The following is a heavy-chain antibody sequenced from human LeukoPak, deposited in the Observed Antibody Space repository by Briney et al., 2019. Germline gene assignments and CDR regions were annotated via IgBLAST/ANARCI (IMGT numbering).Heavy chain of an antibody. J-gene: IGHJ4*02. CDR2: IRSKANSYAT. Sequence: GGSLRLSCAASGFTFSGSAMHWVRQASGKGLEWVGRIRSKANSYATAYAASVKGRFTISRDDSKNTAYLQMNSLKTEDTAVYYCTLLADYGDYVSFWGQGTLVTVSS. CDR1: GFTFSGSA. CDR3: TLLADYGDYVSF. D-gene: IGHD4-17*01. V-gene: IGHV3-73*01.